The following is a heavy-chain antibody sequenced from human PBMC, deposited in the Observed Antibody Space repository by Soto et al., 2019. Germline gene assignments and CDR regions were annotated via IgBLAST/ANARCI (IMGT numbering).Heavy chain of an antibody. D-gene: IGHD6-19*01. CDR2: IIPIFGTA. J-gene: IGHJ6*02. CDR1: GGTNSSYA. CDR3: ATHHSSGGSYYYYGVDV. V-gene: IGHV1-69*12. Sequence: QVQLVQSGAEVKKPGSSVKVSCKASGGTNSSYAISWVRQAPGQGLECMGGIIPIFGTADYAQKFQGRVTITADESTSTAYMELSSLRSEDTAVYYCATHHSSGGSYYYYGVDVWGQGTTVTVSS.